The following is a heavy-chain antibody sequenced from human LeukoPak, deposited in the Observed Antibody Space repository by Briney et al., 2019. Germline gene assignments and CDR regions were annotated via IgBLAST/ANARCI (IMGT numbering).Heavy chain of an antibody. D-gene: IGHD3-16*01. CDR3: AANVDRDAFDI. J-gene: IGHJ3*02. CDR2: IWYDGSNK. Sequence: GGSLRLSCAASGFTFSSYGMHWVRQAPGKGLEWVAVIWYDGSNKYYADSVKGRFTISRDNSKNTLYLQMNSLRAEDTAVYYCAANVDRDAFDIWGQGTMVTVSS. V-gene: IGHV3-33*01. CDR1: GFTFSSYG.